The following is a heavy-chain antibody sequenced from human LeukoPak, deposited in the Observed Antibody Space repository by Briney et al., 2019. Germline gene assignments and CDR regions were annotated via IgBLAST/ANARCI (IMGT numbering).Heavy chain of an antibody. J-gene: IGHJ5*02. CDR2: INPSGGST. CDR1: GYTFSNYY. Sequence: ASVTLSCKASGYTFSNYYMHWVRQAPGQGLEWMGVINPSGGSTSYAQKFQGRVTMTRDTSTSTVYMELSSLRSEDTAVYYCARGVFGDNSGRKWFDPWGQGTLVTDCS. D-gene: IGHD4-23*01. CDR3: ARGVFGDNSGRKWFDP. V-gene: IGHV1-46*01.